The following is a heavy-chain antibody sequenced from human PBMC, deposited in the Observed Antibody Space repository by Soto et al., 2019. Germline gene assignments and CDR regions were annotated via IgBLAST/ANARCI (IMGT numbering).Heavy chain of an antibody. J-gene: IGHJ4*02. D-gene: IGHD1-7*01. V-gene: IGHV4-4*02. CDR3: AREVTGTTGYFDY. CDR1: GGSISSSNW. Sequence: SETLSLTCAVSGGSISSSNWWSWVRQPPGKGLEWIGEIYHSGSTNYNPSLKSRVTISVDKSKNQFSLKLSSVTAADTAVYYCAREVTGTTGYFDYWGQGTLVTVSS. CDR2: IYHSGST.